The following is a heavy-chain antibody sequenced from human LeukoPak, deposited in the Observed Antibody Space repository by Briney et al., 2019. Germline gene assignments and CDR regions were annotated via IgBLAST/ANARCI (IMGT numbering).Heavy chain of an antibody. J-gene: IGHJ3*02. D-gene: IGHD3-16*02. Sequence: SETLSLTCTVSGGSISSYYWSWIRLHPGTGLEWIGNIYYSRSTNYNPSLKSRVTITVDTSKNQFSLELSSVTAADTAVYYCARSAPYVWGSSRHAFDIWGQGTMVTVSS. CDR1: GGSISSYY. V-gene: IGHV4-59*08. CDR2: IYYSRST. CDR3: ARSAPYVWGSSRHAFDI.